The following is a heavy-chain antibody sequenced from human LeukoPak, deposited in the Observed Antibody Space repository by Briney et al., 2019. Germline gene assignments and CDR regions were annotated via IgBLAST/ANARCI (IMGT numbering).Heavy chain of an antibody. Sequence: ASVKVSSKASGYTFTGFYMHWVRQAPGQGLEWMGWINPNRGGTNYAQKFQGRVTMTRDTSISTAYMELSRLRSDDSAVYYCARGHCSSTKCHIYSLDYWGQGTLVTVSS. CDR3: ARGHCSSTKCHIYSLDY. V-gene: IGHV1-2*02. D-gene: IGHD2-2*01. J-gene: IGHJ4*02. CDR1: GYTFTGFY. CDR2: INPNRGGT.